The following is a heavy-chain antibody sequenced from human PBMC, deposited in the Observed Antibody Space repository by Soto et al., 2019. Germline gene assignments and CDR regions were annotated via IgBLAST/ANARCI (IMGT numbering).Heavy chain of an antibody. CDR1: GGSISSGGYS. CDR3: AAGGGPPRYY. V-gene: IGHV4-30-2*01. Sequence: QLQLQESGSGLVKPSQTLSLTCAVSGGSISSGGYSWSWIRQPPGKGLEWIGYIYHSGSTYYNPSHRSRVTMSVDRSKNQFSLKLSSVTAADTAVYYCAAGGGPPRYYWGQGTLVTVSS. D-gene: IGHD1-26*01. CDR2: IYHSGST. J-gene: IGHJ4*02.